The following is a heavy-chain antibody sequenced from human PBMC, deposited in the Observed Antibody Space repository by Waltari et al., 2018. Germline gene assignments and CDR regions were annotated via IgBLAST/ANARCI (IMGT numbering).Heavy chain of an antibody. J-gene: IGHJ4*02. V-gene: IGHV3-23*03. D-gene: IGHD3-10*01. Sequence: EVHLLESGGGLVQPGGSLRLSCAASGFTFSSYAMKWVRQAQGKGLDWGELISGGFTKTYCADPGRGRFSISREDFVNTLYRHLSSRRAEDTAVYFCAKDPDPGSVSHNYFDHWGQGTLVSVSS. CDR3: AKDPDPGSVSHNYFDH. CDR2: ISGGFTKT. CDR1: GFTFSSYA.